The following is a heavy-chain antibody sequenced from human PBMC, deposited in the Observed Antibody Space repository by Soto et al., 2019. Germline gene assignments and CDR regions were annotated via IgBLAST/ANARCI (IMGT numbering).Heavy chain of an antibody. J-gene: IGHJ3*01. D-gene: IGHD3-16*01. CDR2: VYGDGDK. CDR3: AHNIGGDYVYGFDF. V-gene: IGHV2-5*02. CDR1: GISLTTSGEG. Sequence: QIALKESGPTLVKPTQTLTLTCTFSGISLTTSGEGVGWVRQPPGKGLEWVALVYGDGDKRYLTSLKSRLTITKDTSKNQVVLTMTNMDPVDTGRYCCAHNIGGDYVYGFDFWGQGTKVTVSS.